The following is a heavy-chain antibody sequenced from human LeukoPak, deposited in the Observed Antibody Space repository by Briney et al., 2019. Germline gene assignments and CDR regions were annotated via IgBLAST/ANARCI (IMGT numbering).Heavy chain of an antibody. CDR3: GNSGGSWASY. Sequence: PSETLSLTCTVSGGSISSGSYYWAWIRQPPGKGLEWIGSIYYSGTTHYNPSLKSRVTISRDTSKNQFSLKVSSVTAADTGVYYWGNSGGSWASYWGQGTLVTVSS. J-gene: IGHJ4*02. CDR2: IYYSGTT. V-gene: IGHV4-39*01. D-gene: IGHD2-15*01. CDR1: GGSISSGSYY.